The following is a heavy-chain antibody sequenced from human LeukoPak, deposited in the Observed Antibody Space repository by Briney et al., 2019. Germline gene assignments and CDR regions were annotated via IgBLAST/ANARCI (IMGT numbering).Heavy chain of an antibody. CDR3: AKDHRSSGYMDV. CDR2: ISGSGGST. CDR1: GFTFSSYA. J-gene: IGHJ6*03. Sequence: GGSLRLSCAASGFTFSSYAMSWVRQAPGKGLEWSSAISGSGGSTYYADSVKGRFTISRDNSKNTLCLQMNSLRAEDTAVYYCAKDHRSSGYMDVWGKGTTVTVSS. D-gene: IGHD6-6*01. V-gene: IGHV3-23*01.